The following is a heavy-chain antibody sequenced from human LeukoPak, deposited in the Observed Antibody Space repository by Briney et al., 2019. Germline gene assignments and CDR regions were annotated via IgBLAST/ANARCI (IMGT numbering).Heavy chain of an antibody. CDR3: ARTPRGYCSSTSCNVGAFDI. CDR2: IYYSGST. J-gene: IGHJ3*02. CDR1: GGSISSGGYY. D-gene: IGHD2-2*01. Sequence: SQTLSLNCTVSGGSISSGGYYWSWIRQHPGKGLEWIGYIYYSGSTYYNPSLKSRVTISVDTSKNQFSLKLSSVTAADTAVYYCARTPRGYCSSTSCNVGAFDIWGQGTMVTVSS. V-gene: IGHV4-31*03.